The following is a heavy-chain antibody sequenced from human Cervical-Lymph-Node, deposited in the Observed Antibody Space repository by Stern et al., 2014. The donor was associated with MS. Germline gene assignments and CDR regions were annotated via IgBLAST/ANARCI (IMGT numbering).Heavy chain of an antibody. CDR2: LYHSGST. V-gene: IGHV4-38-2*02. CDR3: AREEQQLVHGNCFDP. Sequence: VQLEESGPGLVKPSETLSLTCTVSGYSISSGYYWGWIRQPPGKGLQWIGTLYHSGSTYYNPSLTSRVTISVDTSKNPFSLKLRSVTAADTAVYYCAREEQQLVHGNCFDPWGQGTLVTVSS. J-gene: IGHJ5*02. D-gene: IGHD6-13*01. CDR1: GYSISSGYY.